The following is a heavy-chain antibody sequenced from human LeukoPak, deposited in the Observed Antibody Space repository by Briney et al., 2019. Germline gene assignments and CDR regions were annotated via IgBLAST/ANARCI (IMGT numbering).Heavy chain of an antibody. V-gene: IGHV3-53*01. D-gene: IGHD3/OR15-3a*01. J-gene: IGHJ6*02. CDR3: ARILEGYYYFGLDV. CDR2: IYSGGST. CDR1: GFTVSSNY. Sequence: QTGGSLRLSCAASGFTVSSNYMSWVRQAPGKGLEWVSVIYSGGSTYYADSVQGRFTISRDNGKKTVFLQMNSLSAEDTAVYYCARILEGYYYFGLDVWGQGTTVIVSS.